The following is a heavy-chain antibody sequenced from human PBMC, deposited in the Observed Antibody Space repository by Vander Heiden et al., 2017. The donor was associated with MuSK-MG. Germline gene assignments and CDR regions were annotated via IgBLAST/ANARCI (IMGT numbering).Heavy chain of an antibody. CDR2: ISGSGGST. D-gene: IGHD3-10*01. CDR3: AKDRERGGAFDI. V-gene: IGHV3-23*01. CDR1: GFTFSSYA. Sequence: EVQLLESGGGLVQPGGSLSLSCAASGFTFSSYAMSWVRHAPRKGREWVSAISGSGGSTYYTDSVRGRFTISRDNPKNTLYLQMNSLRAEDTAVYYCAKDRERGGAFDIWGQGTMVTV. J-gene: IGHJ3*02.